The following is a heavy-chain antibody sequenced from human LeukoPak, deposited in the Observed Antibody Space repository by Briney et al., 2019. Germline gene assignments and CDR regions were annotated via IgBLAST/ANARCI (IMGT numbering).Heavy chain of an antibody. CDR2: ISAYNGNT. Sequence: ASVKVSCKASGYTFTSYGISWVRQAPGQGLEWMGWISAYNGNTNYAQKLQGRVTMTTDTSTSTAYMELRSLRSDDTAVYYCARSPLLYYDFWSGYYGGLFIWGQGTMVTVSS. D-gene: IGHD3-3*01. CDR1: GYTFTSYG. J-gene: IGHJ3*02. V-gene: IGHV1-18*01. CDR3: ARSPLLYYDFWSGYYGGLFI.